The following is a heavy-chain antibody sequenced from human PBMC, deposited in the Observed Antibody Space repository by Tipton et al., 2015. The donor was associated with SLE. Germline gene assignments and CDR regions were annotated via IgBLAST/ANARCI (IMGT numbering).Heavy chain of an antibody. CDR1: GYSISSGYY. J-gene: IGHJ4*02. V-gene: IGHV4-38-2*02. CDR2: IYRSGST. Sequence: TLSLTCAVSGYSISSGYYWGWIRQPPGKGLEWIGNIYRSGSTYYNPSLKSRVTISVDTSKNHFSLKLSSVTAADTAVYYCARDRGYGGLGYWGQGTLVTVSS. CDR3: ARDRGYGGLGY. D-gene: IGHD4-23*01.